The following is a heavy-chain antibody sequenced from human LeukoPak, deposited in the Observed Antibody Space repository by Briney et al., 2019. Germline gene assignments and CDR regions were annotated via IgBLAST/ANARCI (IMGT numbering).Heavy chain of an antibody. CDR2: IKQDGSEK. Sequence: GGSLRLSCAASGFTFSSYWMSWVRQAPGKGLEWVANIKQDGSEKYYVDSVKGRFTISRDNSKNTLYLQMNSLRAEDTAVYYCARADSSIATRLSRSSIFNYYYYMDVWGKGTTVTVSS. V-gene: IGHV3-7*01. J-gene: IGHJ6*03. CDR3: ARADSSIATRLSRSSIFNYYYYMDV. CDR1: GFTFSSYW. D-gene: IGHD6-6*01.